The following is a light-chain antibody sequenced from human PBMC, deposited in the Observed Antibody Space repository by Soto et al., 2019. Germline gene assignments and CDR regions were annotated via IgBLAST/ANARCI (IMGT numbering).Light chain of an antibody. J-gene: IGKJ1*01. CDR2: AAS. CDR1: HGSSNY. CDR3: QKYNRSPRT. V-gene: IGKV1-27*01. Sequence: DIQMTQSPSSLSESVGDRVTITCRASHGSSNYLAWYQQKPGKGPKLLIYAASTLQSGVPSRFSGSGSGTDFTLTISSLQPEDVATYYSQKYNRSPRTFGQGTKVESK.